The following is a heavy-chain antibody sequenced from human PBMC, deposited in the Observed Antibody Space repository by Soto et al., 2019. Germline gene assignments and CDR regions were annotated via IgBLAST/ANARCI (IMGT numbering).Heavy chain of an antibody. CDR1: GGSISSGGYS. J-gene: IGHJ4*02. CDR3: AGRRKYDSSGSPTTFEN. D-gene: IGHD3-22*01. V-gene: IGHV4-30-2*03. CDR2: IYYTGTT. Sequence: PSETLSLTCAVSGGSISSGGYSWSWIRQPPGKGLEWIGSIYYTGTTYYNPSLKSRVTMSVDTSKKQFSLRLSSLTAADTAVYYCAGRRKYDSSGSPTTFENWGQGMSVTVSS.